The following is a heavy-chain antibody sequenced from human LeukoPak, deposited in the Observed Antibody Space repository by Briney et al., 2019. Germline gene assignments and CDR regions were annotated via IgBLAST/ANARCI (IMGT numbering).Heavy chain of an antibody. J-gene: IGHJ6*03. CDR2: ITSSGAYI. CDR1: GFTFSSYS. CDR3: ARDPYSGNYGNYYYYYMDV. D-gene: IGHD1-26*01. V-gene: IGHV3-21*01. Sequence: PGGSLRLSCAASGFTFSSYSMNWVRQAPRKALEWVSSITSSGAYIFYADSVKGRFTISRDNAKDSLYLQMNSLGPEDTAVYYCARDPYSGNYGNYYYYYMDVWGKGTTVTISS.